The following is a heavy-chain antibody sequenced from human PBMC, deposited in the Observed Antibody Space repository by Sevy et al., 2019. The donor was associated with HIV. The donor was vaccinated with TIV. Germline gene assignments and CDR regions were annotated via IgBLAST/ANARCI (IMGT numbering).Heavy chain of an antibody. CDR2: MNPNSGNT. D-gene: IGHD6-13*01. V-gene: IGHV1-8*01. Sequence: ASVKVSCKASGYTFTSYDINWVRQATGQGLEWMGWMNPNSGNTGYAQKFQGRVTMTRNTSISTAYMELSSLRSEDTAVYYCVNRRSSSSWTGDYWGQRTLVTVSS. CDR1: GYTFTSYD. J-gene: IGHJ4*02. CDR3: VNRRSSSSWTGDY.